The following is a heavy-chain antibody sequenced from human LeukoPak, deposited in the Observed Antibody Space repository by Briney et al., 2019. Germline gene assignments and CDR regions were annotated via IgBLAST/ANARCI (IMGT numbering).Heavy chain of an antibody. CDR2: IIPILGIA. CDR1: GGTFSSYA. J-gene: IGHJ4*02. Sequence: SVKVSCKASGGTFSSYAISWVRQAPGQGLEWMGRIIPILGIANYAQEFQGRVTITADKSTSTAYMELSSLRSEDTAVYYCARDHYDSSGYYYVGGGFDYWGQGTLVTVSS. V-gene: IGHV1-69*04. CDR3: ARDHYDSSGYYYVGGGFDY. D-gene: IGHD3-22*01.